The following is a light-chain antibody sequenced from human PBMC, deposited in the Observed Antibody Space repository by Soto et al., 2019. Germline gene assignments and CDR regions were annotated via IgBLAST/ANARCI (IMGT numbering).Light chain of an antibody. J-gene: IGKJ1*01. CDR2: AAS. CDR3: QQSDTLPWT. CDR1: QGISSY. Sequence: AIRMTQSPSSLSASTGDRVTITCRASQGISSYLAWYQQKPGKAPKLLIYAASSLQSGVPSRFSGSGSGTDFTFSISSLQPEDIATYYCQQSDTLPWTFGQGTKVDIK. V-gene: IGKV1-8*01.